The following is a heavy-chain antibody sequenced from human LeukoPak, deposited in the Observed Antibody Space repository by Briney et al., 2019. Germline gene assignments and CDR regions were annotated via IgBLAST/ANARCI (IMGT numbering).Heavy chain of an antibody. V-gene: IGHV4-39*01. CDR1: GGSISSSSYY. Sequence: SETLSLTCTVSGGSISSSSYYWGWIRQPPGKGLEWIGSIYYSGSTYYNPSLKSRVTISVDTSKNQFSLKLSSVTAADTAVYYCARGPRYNWKSFDYWGQGTLVTVSS. J-gene: IGHJ4*02. D-gene: IGHD1-1*01. CDR3: ARGPRYNWKSFDY. CDR2: IYYSGST.